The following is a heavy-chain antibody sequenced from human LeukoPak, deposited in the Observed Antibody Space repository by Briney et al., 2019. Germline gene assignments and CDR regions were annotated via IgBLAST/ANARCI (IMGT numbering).Heavy chain of an antibody. CDR3: ARIQGNGDYRDY. CDR1: GYTFTGYY. CDR2: IGPDSGGT. Sequence: GASVKVSCKASGYTFTGYYIHWVRQAPGQGLEWMGWIGPDSGGTNYAQKFQGRVTMTRDTSISTAYMELRTLTSDDTAVYYCARIQGNGDYRDYWGQGTLVTVSS. J-gene: IGHJ4*02. D-gene: IGHD4-17*01. V-gene: IGHV1-2*02.